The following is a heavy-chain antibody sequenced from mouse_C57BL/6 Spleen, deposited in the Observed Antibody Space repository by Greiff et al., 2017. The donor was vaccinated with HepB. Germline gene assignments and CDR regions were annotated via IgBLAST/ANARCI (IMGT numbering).Heavy chain of an antibody. J-gene: IGHJ2*01. CDR1: GYTFTDYE. Sequence: VKLVESGAELVRPGASVTLSCKASGYTFTDYEMHWVKQTPVHGLEWIGAIDPETGGTAYNQKFKGKAILTADKSSSTAYMELRSLTSEDSAVYYCTITTVVATGFDYWGQGTTLTVSS. CDR3: TITTVVATGFDY. CDR2: IDPETGGT. V-gene: IGHV1-15*01. D-gene: IGHD1-1*01.